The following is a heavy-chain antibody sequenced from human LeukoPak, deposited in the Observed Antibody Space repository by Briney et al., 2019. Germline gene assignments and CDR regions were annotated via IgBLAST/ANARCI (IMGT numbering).Heavy chain of an antibody. V-gene: IGHV3-21*01. J-gene: IGHJ4*02. CDR3: ASIALGYFCFDS. Sequence: GGSLRLSCAASGFTVSSNYMSWVRQAPGKGLEWVSSISSGSIYIYYADSVKGRFTISRDNAKNLLYLQMNSLRAEDTAVYYCASIALGYFCFDSWGQGTLVTVSS. D-gene: IGHD2/OR15-2a*01. CDR2: ISSGSIYI. CDR1: GFTVSSNY.